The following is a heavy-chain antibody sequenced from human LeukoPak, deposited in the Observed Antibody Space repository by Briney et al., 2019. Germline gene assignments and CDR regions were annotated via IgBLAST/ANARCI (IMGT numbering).Heavy chain of an antibody. CDR3: ARVPLRSNWYIDV. CDR2: IYHTGLS. Sequence: SETLSLTCAVSGNSIDIGYYWGWIRQPPGKGLEWIGNIYHTGLSYYNPSLKSRLTMSVDKSENQFSLQLFSVTAADTAVYYCARVPLRSNWYIDVWGRGTLVTVSS. V-gene: IGHV4-38-2*01. J-gene: IGHJ2*01. CDR1: GNSIDIGYY.